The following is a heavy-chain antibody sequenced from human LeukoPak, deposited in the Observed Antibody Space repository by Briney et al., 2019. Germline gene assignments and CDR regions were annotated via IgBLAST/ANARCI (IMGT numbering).Heavy chain of an antibody. V-gene: IGHV4-59*01. CDR1: GGSISSYY. CDR2: IYYSGST. CDR3: ARGQQLAGGNWFDP. Sequence: SETLSLTCTVSGGSISSYYWGWIRQPPGKGLEWIGYIYYSGSTNYNPSLKSRVTISVDTSKNQFSLKLSSVTAADTAVYYCARGQQLAGGNWFDPWGQGTLVTVSS. J-gene: IGHJ5*02. D-gene: IGHD6-13*01.